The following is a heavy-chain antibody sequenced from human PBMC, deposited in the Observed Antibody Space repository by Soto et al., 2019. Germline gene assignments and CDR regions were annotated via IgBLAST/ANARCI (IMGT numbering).Heavy chain of an antibody. Sequence: QVQLVQSGAEVKKPGSSVKVSCKASGGTFSSYTISWVRQAPGQGLEWMGRIIPILGIANYAQKFQGRVTITADKSTSTAYMELSSLRSEDTAVYYCAALWFGELFDAFDIWGQGTMVTVSS. J-gene: IGHJ3*02. D-gene: IGHD3-10*01. CDR2: IIPILGIA. CDR3: AALWFGELFDAFDI. V-gene: IGHV1-69*02. CDR1: GGTFSSYT.